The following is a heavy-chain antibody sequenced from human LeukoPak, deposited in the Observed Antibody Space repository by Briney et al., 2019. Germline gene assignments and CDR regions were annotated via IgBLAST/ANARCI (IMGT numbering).Heavy chain of an antibody. CDR3: ARAFRIVVGWFDP. J-gene: IGHJ5*02. D-gene: IGHD2-21*01. CDR2: ISYDGSNK. CDR1: GFTFSSYA. Sequence: GGSLRLSCAASGFTFSSYAMHWARQAPGKGLEWVAVISYDGSNKYYADSVKGRFTISRDNSKNTLYLQMNSLRAEDTAVYYCARAFRIVVGWFDPWGQGTLVTVSS. V-gene: IGHV3-30-3*01.